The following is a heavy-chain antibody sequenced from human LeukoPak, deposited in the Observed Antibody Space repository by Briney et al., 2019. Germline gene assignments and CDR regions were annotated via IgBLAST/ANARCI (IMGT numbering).Heavy chain of an antibody. J-gene: IGHJ5*02. V-gene: IGHV4-59*02. Sequence: SETLALTCTVAGGSVSGHYWSWIRQPPGKGLEWIGYIYYSGSTNYNPSLKSRVTISVDTSKNQFSLKLSSVTAADTAVYYCARVGLKGSYYRFDWFDPWGQGTLVTVSS. D-gene: IGHD3-10*01. CDR3: ARVGLKGSYYRFDWFDP. CDR1: GGSVSGHY. CDR2: IYYSGST.